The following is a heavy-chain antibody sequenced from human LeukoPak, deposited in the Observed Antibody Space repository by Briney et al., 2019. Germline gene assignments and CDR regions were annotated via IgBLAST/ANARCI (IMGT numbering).Heavy chain of an antibody. CDR3: ARGRITMIRGVIIRKGPPEDYYYMDV. J-gene: IGHJ6*03. D-gene: IGHD3-10*01. V-gene: IGHV1-2*02. CDR2: INPNSGGR. Sequence: GASVKVSCKASGYTFIDYYMHWVRQAPGQGLEWLGCINPNSGGRNYAQKFQGRVTMTRDTSISTAYMELSRLRSDDTAVYYCARGRITMIRGVIIRKGPPEDYYYMDVWGKGTTVTVSS. CDR1: GYTFIDYY.